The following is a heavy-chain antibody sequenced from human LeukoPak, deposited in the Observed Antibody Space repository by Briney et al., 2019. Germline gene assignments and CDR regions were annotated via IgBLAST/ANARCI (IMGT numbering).Heavy chain of an antibody. Sequence: GESLKISCKGSGYSFTNYWIGWVRQMPGKGLEWMGIIYPSESDTRYSPSFQGQVTISADKSISTAYLQWSSLKASDTAMYYCARRHYYDSSGFDYWGQGTLVTVSS. CDR3: ARRHYYDSSGFDY. J-gene: IGHJ4*02. CDR2: IYPSESDT. D-gene: IGHD3-22*01. V-gene: IGHV5-51*01. CDR1: GYSFTNYW.